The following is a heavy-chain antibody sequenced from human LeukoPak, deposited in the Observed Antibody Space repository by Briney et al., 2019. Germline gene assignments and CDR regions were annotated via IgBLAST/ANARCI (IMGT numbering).Heavy chain of an antibody. CDR1: GFTFSSYS. D-gene: IGHD6-6*01. CDR3: ARGLGSSSSSDAFDI. Sequence: GGSLRLSCAASGFTFSSYSMNWVRQAPGKGLAWVSSISSSSSYIYYADSVKGRFTISRDNAKNSLYLQMNSLRAEDTAVYYCARGLGSSSSSDAFDIWGQGTMVTVSS. V-gene: IGHV3-21*01. CDR2: ISSSSSYI. J-gene: IGHJ3*02.